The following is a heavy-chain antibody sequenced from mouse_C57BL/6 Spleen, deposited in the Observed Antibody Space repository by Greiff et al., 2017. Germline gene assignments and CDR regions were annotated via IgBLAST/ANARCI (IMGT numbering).Heavy chain of an antibody. Sequence: EVQLQQSGPVLVKPGASVKMSCKASGYTFTDYYMNWVKQSHGKSLEWIGVINPYNGGTSYNQKFKGKATLTVDKSSSTAYMELNSLTSEDSAVYYCARRVYYYGSSYYYAKDYWGQGTSVTVSS. CDR1: GYTFTDYY. D-gene: IGHD1-1*01. CDR2: INPYNGGT. CDR3: ARRVYYYGSSYYYAKDY. J-gene: IGHJ4*01. V-gene: IGHV1-19*01.